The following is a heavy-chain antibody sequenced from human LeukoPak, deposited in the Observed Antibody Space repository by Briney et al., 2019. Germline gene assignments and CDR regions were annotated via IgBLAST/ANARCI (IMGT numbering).Heavy chain of an antibody. J-gene: IGHJ4*02. D-gene: IGHD6-13*01. V-gene: IGHV3-30*04. CDR3: GRARGASSTSWIDY. Sequence: GGSLRLSCAASGFTFSSYAMHWVRQAPGKGLEWVAVISYDGSNKNYADSVKGRFTISRDDSRNTLYLQMNSLRAEDTAVYFCGRARGASSTSWIDYWGQGTLVTVSS. CDR1: GFTFSSYA. CDR2: ISYDGSNK.